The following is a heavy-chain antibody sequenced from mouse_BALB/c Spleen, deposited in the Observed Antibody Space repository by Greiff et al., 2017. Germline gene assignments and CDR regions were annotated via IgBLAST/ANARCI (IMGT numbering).Heavy chain of an antibody. Sequence: QVQLQQSGPELVKPGASVKMSCKASGYTFTSYYIHWVKQRPGQGLEWIGWIYPGDGSTKYNEKFKGKTTLTADKSSSTAYMLLSSLTSEDSAIYFCARSDYDGYFDVWGAGTTVTVSS. CDR2: IYPGDGST. V-gene: IGHV1S56*01. D-gene: IGHD2-4*01. CDR1: GYTFTSYY. J-gene: IGHJ1*01. CDR3: ARSDYDGYFDV.